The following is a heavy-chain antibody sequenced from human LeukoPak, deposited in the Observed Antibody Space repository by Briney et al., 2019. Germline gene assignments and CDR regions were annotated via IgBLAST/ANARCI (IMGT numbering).Heavy chain of an antibody. D-gene: IGHD5-24*01. Sequence: SETLSLTCTVSGGSISNYYWSWIRQPPGKGLEWIGYIYSSVSTNYNPSLKSRVTISIDTSKNQFSLKLTSVTAADTAVHYCARRGDGYNYFDYWGQGTLVTVSS. J-gene: IGHJ4*02. CDR2: IYSSVST. CDR1: GGSISNYY. CDR3: ARRGDGYNYFDY. V-gene: IGHV4-4*08.